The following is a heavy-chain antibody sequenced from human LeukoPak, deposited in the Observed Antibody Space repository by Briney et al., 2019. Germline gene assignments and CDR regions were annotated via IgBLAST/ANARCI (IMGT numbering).Heavy chain of an antibody. D-gene: IGHD6-19*01. CDR2: IIPIYATA. Sequence: GASVKVSCKASGYTFTSYYMHWVRQAPGQGLEWMGGIIPIYATANYAQKFQGRVTITADESTRTVYMELSSLRRDDTALYFCARISYRRDWREADHWGQGTLVTVSS. CDR3: ARISYRRDWREADH. J-gene: IGHJ5*02. V-gene: IGHV1-69*13. CDR1: GYTFTSYY.